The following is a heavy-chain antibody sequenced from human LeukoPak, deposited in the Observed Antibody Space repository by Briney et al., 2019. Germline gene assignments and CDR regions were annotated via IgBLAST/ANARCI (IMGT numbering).Heavy chain of an antibody. CDR2: INHRGST. CDR3: ARSYSSGWSPSFDY. Sequence: SETLALTCAVYGGSFSDYYWSWIRQPPGKGLEWIGEINHRGSTNYNPSLKSRVTISVDTSKNQFSLKLSSVTAADTAVYYCARSYSSGWSPSFDYWGQGTLVTVSS. V-gene: IGHV4-34*01. D-gene: IGHD6-19*01. CDR1: GGSFSDYY. J-gene: IGHJ4*02.